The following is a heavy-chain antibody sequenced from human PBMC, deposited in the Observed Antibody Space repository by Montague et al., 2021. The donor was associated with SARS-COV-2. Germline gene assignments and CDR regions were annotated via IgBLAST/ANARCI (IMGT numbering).Heavy chain of an antibody. CDR1: GGSISSGSYF. CDR2: IYTSGST. D-gene: IGHD1-14*01. Sequence: TLSLTCTVSGGSISSGSYFWSWIRQPAGKGLEWIGRIYTSGSTNYNPSLKSRVTISVDTSKNQFSLTLSSVTAADTAVYYCARDAGITSTGLNWFDVWGPGTMVTVSS. J-gene: IGHJ5*01. V-gene: IGHV4-61*02. CDR3: ARDAGITSTGLNWFDV.